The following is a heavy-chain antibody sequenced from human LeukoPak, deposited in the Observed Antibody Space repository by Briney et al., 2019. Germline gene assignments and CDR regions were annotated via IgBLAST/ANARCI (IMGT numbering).Heavy chain of an antibody. CDR1: GGSISSYY. Sequence: SETLSLTCTVSGGSISSYYWSWIRQPAGKGLEWIGRIYTSGSTNYNPSLKSRVTMSVDTSKNQFSLKLSSVTAADTAVYYCARDHRRIAAREPPSYYYYYYMDVWGKGTTVTVSS. CDR3: ARDHRRIAAREPPSYYYYYYMDV. V-gene: IGHV4-4*07. D-gene: IGHD6-6*01. J-gene: IGHJ6*03. CDR2: IYTSGST.